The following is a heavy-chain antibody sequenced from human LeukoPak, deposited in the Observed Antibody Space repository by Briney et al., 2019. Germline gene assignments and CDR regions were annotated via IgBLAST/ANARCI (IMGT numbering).Heavy chain of an antibody. Sequence: SETLSLTCNVSGGSISSSSYYWSWIRQPPGKGLEWIGYIYYSGSTNYNPSLKSRVTISVDTSKNQFSLKLSSVTAADTAVYYCARERYDFWSAHLGIFDYWGQGTLVTVSS. CDR1: GGSISSSSYY. J-gene: IGHJ4*02. D-gene: IGHD3-3*01. CDR3: ARERYDFWSAHLGIFDY. CDR2: IYYSGST. V-gene: IGHV4-61*01.